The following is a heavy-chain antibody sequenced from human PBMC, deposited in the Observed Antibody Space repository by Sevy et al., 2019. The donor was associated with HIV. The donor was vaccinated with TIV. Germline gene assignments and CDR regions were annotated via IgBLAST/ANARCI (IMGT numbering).Heavy chain of an antibody. CDR3: ARDLRIVGANYDAFDI. CDR1: GYTFTSYG. D-gene: IGHD1-26*01. Sequence: ASVKVSCKASGYTFTSYGISWVRQAPGQGLEWMGWISAYNGNTNYAQKLQGRVTMTTDTSTSTAYMELWSLRSDDTAVYYGARDLRIVGANYDAFDIWGHWTMVTVSS. CDR2: ISAYNGNT. V-gene: IGHV1-18*01. J-gene: IGHJ3*02.